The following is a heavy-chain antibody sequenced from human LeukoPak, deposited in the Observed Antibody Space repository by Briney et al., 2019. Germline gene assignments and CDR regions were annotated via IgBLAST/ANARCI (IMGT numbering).Heavy chain of an antibody. CDR2: IYFSGSA. CDR3: ARLGDLLTGYYFES. CDR1: GYSISSGYY. V-gene: IGHV4-38-2*02. D-gene: IGHD3-9*01. J-gene: IGHJ4*02. Sequence: PSETLSLTCTVSGYSISSGYYWGWIRQPPGKGLEWIGSIYFSGSAHYNPSLKSRVTIFVDRSKNQFSLEVRSVTAADTAVYFCARLGDLLTGYYFESWGQGTLVIVSS.